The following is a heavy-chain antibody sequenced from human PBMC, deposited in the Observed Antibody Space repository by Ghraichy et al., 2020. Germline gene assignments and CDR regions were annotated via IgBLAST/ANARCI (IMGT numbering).Heavy chain of an antibody. CDR3: ARDYDFWSGYYPFDY. V-gene: IGHV3-33*01. CDR2: IWYDGSNK. Sequence: GESLNISCAASGFTFSSYGMHWVRQAPGKGLEWVAVIWYDGSNKYYADSVKGRFTISRDNSKNTLYLQMNSLRAEDTAVYYCARDYDFWSGYYPFDYWGQGTLVTVSS. D-gene: IGHD3-3*01. J-gene: IGHJ4*02. CDR1: GFTFSSYG.